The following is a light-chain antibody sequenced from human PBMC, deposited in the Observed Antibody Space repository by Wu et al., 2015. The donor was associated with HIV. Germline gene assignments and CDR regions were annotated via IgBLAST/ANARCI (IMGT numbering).Light chain of an antibody. CDR3: QQFSYSPGS. V-gene: IGKV3-20*01. Sequence: EIVMTQSPAILSLSPGDRATLSCTTSQSISTAYVAWYQQKPGQAPRLLIYGASNRATGIPGRFSGSGSGTDFTLTIAGLEPEDFAVYYCQQFSYSPGSFGPGTTVDIK. CDR2: GAS. CDR1: QSISTAY. J-gene: IGKJ3*01.